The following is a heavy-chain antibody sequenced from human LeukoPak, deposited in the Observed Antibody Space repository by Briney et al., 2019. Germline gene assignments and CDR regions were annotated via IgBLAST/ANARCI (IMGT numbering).Heavy chain of an antibody. CDR3: ARENWGPRSHFDY. J-gene: IGHJ4*02. CDR2: INHSGST. CDR1: GGSFSGYY. D-gene: IGHD7-27*01. Sequence: PSETLSLTCAAYGGSFSGYYWSWIRQPPGKGLEWIGEINHSGSTNYNPSLKSRVTISVDTSKNQFSLKLSSVTAADTAVYYCARENWGPRSHFDYWGQGTLVTISS. V-gene: IGHV4-34*01.